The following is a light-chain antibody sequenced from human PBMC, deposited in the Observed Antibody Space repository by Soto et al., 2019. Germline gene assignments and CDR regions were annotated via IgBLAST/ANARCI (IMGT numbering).Light chain of an antibody. V-gene: IGLV2-14*01. CDR2: EVG. CDR1: NSDVGAYDY. CDR3: TSYPTGSIRIA. J-gene: IGLJ3*02. Sequence: QSALSQPASVSGSPGQSITISCTGTNSDVGAYDYISWYQHHPGKAPKLIIYEVGYRPSGVSTRFSGSKSGNTAFLTVSGLQAEDEADYYCTSYPTGSIRIAFGGGTKLTVL.